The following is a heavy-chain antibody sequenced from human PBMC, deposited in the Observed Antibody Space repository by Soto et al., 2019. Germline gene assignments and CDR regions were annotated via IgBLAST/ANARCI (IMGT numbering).Heavy chain of an antibody. Sequence: PSETLSLTCAVYGGSFSGYYWSWIRQPPGKGLEWIGEINHSGSTNYNPSLKSRVTISVDTSKNQFSLKLSSVTAAGTAVYYCARGGHSSSWYSPHDYWGQGTLVTVSS. CDR3: ARGGHSSSWYSPHDY. CDR2: INHSGST. V-gene: IGHV4-34*01. J-gene: IGHJ4*02. CDR1: GGSFSGYY. D-gene: IGHD6-13*01.